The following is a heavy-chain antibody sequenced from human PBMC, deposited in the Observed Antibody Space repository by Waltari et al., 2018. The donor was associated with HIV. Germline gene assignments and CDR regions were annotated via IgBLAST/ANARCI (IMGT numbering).Heavy chain of an antibody. CDR1: GASVINSGYF. J-gene: IGHJ5*02. CDR2: VYYTGKT. CDR3: ARGNAWFDT. Sequence: QVHLQESGPGLLEPSETLSLTCSVFGASVINSGYFWSWIRQSSGQALEWIGYVYYTGKTDYNPSLRSRVNISLGTNHFSLTLSSVTAADTALYYCARGNAWFDTWGQGAPV. D-gene: IGHD2-8*01. V-gene: IGHV4-61*03.